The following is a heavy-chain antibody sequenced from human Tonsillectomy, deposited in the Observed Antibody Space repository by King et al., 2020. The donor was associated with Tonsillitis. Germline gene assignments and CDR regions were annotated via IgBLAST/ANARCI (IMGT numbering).Heavy chain of an antibody. CDR2: VSYEGNNK. D-gene: IGHD6-13*01. CDR1: GFIFSTYG. CDR3: AKDNLGAGSTSLWYEWAFDI. Sequence: VQLVESGGGVVQPGRSLRLSCAASGFIFSTYGMHWVRQAPGKGLEWVAVVSYEGNNKYHADSVKGRFTISRDNSKNTLYLQMNSLRPEDTALYYCAKDNLGAGSTSLWYEWAFDIWGQGTMVTVSS. V-gene: IGHV3-30*18. J-gene: IGHJ3*02.